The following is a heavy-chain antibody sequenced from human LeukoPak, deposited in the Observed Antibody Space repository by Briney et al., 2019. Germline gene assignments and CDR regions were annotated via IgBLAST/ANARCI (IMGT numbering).Heavy chain of an antibody. CDR1: GFTVGRNW. CDR3: ARGAVVTATIY. Sequence: GGSLRLSCAASGFTVGRNWMHWVRQAPGKGLEWVAVIWYDGSNKYYADSVKGRFTISRDNSKNTLYLQMNSLRAEDTAVYYCARGAVVTATIYWGQGTLVTVSS. CDR2: IWYDGSNK. V-gene: IGHV3-33*08. D-gene: IGHD2-21*02. J-gene: IGHJ4*02.